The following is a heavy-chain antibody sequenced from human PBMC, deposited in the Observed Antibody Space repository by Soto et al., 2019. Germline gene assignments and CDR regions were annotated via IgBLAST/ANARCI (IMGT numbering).Heavy chain of an antibody. CDR2: ISYDGSNK. V-gene: IGHV3-30-3*01. Sequence: GGSLRLSCAASGFTFSNYAMHWVRQAPGKGLEWVAIISYDGSNKYYADSVKGRFTISRDNSKNTLYLQMNSLRAEDTAVYYCASILDYYDHTGFDYWGQGTLVTVSS. CDR1: GFTFSNYA. CDR3: ASILDYYDHTGFDY. J-gene: IGHJ4*02. D-gene: IGHD3-22*01.